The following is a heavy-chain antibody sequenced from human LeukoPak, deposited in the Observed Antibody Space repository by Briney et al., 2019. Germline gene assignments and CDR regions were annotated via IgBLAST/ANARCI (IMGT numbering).Heavy chain of an antibody. CDR1: GLTFSSFG. CDR3: SSGLSVRRSNNTPVDY. J-gene: IGHJ4*02. V-gene: IGHV3-23*01. D-gene: IGHD1-1*01. Sequence: QPGGSLRLSCAASGLTFSSFGMSWVRQAPGKGLEWVASIGGSGGNIFYVDSVKGRFTISRDNSKNTAYLQMNSLKTEDTAVYYCSSGLSVRRSNNTPVDYWGQGTLVTVSS. CDR2: IGGSGGNI.